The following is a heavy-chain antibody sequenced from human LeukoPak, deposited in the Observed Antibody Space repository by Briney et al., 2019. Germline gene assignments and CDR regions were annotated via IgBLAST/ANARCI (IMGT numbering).Heavy chain of an antibody. V-gene: IGHV4-34*01. Sequence: SETLSLTCAVYGGSFSGYYWSWIRQPPGKGLEWIGEINNSGSTNYNPSLKSRVTISVDTSKNQFSLKLSSVTAADTAVYYCASKTAVTTYNWFDPWGQGTLVTVSS. CDR2: INNSGST. CDR1: GGSFSGYY. J-gene: IGHJ5*02. CDR3: ASKTAVTTYNWFDP. D-gene: IGHD4-11*01.